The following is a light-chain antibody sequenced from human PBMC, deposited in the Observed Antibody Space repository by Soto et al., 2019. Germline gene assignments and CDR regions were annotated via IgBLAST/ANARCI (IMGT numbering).Light chain of an antibody. CDR3: QQYNNLPPIT. CDR1: QSVGIN. V-gene: IGKV3-15*01. J-gene: IGKJ5*01. CDR2: GAS. Sequence: EIVMNMSPSTLSVYKGEGATLSCRASQSVGINLAWSQQKPGQAPRVVVYGASTRATGIPARFSGSGSGTEFTLTISSLQSEDFAVYYCQQYNNLPPITFSQVTRLEI.